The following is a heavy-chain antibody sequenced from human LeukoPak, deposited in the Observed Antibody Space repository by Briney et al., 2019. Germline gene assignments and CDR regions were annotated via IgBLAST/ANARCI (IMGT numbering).Heavy chain of an antibody. Sequence: SETLSLTCAVYGGSFSGYYWSWIRQPPGKGLEWIGEIYHRGSTNYNSSLKSRVTISVDKSKNQFSLQLTSVTAADTAVYYCARSPGYTYGYSDYWGQGTLVTVSS. J-gene: IGHJ4*02. CDR3: ARSPGYTYGYSDY. V-gene: IGHV4-34*01. D-gene: IGHD5-18*01. CDR2: IYHRGST. CDR1: GGSFSGYY.